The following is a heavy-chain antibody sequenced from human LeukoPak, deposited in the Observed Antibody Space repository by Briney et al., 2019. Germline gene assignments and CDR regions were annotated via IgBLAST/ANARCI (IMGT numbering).Heavy chain of an antibody. CDR3: ARSYYDFWSGYLYHYYYYMYV. D-gene: IGHD3-3*01. J-gene: IGHJ6*03. CDR1: GYSISSGYY. CDR2: IYHSGST. V-gene: IGHV4-38-2*01. Sequence: PSETLSLTCAVSGYSISSGYYWGWIRQPPGKGLKWIGSIYHSGSTYYNPSLKSRVTISVDTSKNQFSLKLSSVTAADTAVYYCARSYYDFWSGYLYHYYYYMYVWGKGTTVTVSS.